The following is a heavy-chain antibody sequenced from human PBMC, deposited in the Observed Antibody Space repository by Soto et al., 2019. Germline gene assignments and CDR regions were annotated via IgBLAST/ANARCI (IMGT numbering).Heavy chain of an antibody. CDR1: GYSFTSYW. CDR2: IDPSDSYT. D-gene: IGHD6-13*01. V-gene: IGHV5-10-1*01. Sequence: GESLKIAGKGSGYSFTSYWISWVRQMPGKGLEWMGRIDPSDSYTNYSPSFQGHVTISADKSISTAYLQWSSLKASDTAMYYCARRKIAAAVTPRGYGMDVWGQGTTVTVSS. J-gene: IGHJ6*02. CDR3: ARRKIAAAVTPRGYGMDV.